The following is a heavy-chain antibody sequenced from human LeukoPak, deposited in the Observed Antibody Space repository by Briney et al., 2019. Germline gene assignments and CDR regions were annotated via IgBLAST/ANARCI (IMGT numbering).Heavy chain of an antibody. CDR1: GFTFSSYA. J-gene: IGHJ6*04. D-gene: IGHD2-2*01. Sequence: GGSLRLSCAASGFTFSSYAMSWVRQAPGKGLEWVSAISGSGGSTYYADSVKGRFTISRDNSKNTLYLQMNSLRAEDTAVYYCAKDAGIVVVPAATRVGYYYYGMDLWGKGTTVTVSS. CDR3: AKDAGIVVVPAATRVGYYYYGMDL. CDR2: ISGSGGST. V-gene: IGHV3-23*01.